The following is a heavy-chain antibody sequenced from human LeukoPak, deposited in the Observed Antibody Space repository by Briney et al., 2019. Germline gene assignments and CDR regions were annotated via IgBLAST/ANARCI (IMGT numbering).Heavy chain of an antibody. Sequence: GGSLRLSCAASGFTFSSYGMHWVRQAPGKGLEWVAVISYDGSNKYYADSVKGRFTISRDNSKNTLYLQMNSLRAEDTAVYYCARGTLWFGELSHIFDYWGQGTLVTVSS. CDR1: GFTFSSYG. CDR2: ISYDGSNK. D-gene: IGHD3-10*01. V-gene: IGHV3-30*03. J-gene: IGHJ4*02. CDR3: ARGTLWFGELSHIFDY.